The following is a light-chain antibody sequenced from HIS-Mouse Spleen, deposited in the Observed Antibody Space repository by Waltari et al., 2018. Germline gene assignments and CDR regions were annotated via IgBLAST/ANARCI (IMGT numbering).Light chain of an antibody. J-gene: IGKJ4*01. CDR1: QSVSSY. V-gene: IGKV3-11*01. CDR2: DAS. Sequence: EIVLTQSPATLSLSPGERAPLSCRASQSVSSYLAWYQQKPGQAPRLLIYDASNRATGIPARFSGSGSGTDFTLTISSLEPEDFAVYYCQQRSNWPLTFCGGTKVEIK. CDR3: QQRSNWPLT.